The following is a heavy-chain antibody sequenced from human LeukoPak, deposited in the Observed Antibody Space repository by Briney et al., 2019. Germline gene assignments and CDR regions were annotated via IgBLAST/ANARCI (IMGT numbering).Heavy chain of an antibody. Sequence: GGSLRLSCAASGFTFSSYSMNWVRQTPGKGLAWVSHIGRGITYADSVKGRFTISRDNSKNTLYLQMNSLRAEDTAVYYCARDMGDGYNSETKGNLGYWGQGTLVTVSS. CDR1: GFTFSSYS. CDR3: ARDMGDGYNSETKGNLGY. CDR2: IGRGIT. J-gene: IGHJ4*02. D-gene: IGHD5-24*01. V-gene: IGHV3-48*01.